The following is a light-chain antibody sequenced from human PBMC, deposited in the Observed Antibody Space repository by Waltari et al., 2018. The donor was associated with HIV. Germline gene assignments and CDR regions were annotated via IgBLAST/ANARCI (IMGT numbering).Light chain of an antibody. CDR2: LNSDGSH. Sequence: QLVLTQSPSASASRGASGKVTCTRSSGHSNYDIAWNQQQPEKGPRYLMKLNSDGSHSKGDGVPDRFSGSSSGAERYLTVSSLQSEDEADYSCQTWDTGIRVFGGGTKLTVL. V-gene: IGLV4-69*01. CDR3: QTWDTGIRV. J-gene: IGLJ3*02. CDR1: SGHSNYD.